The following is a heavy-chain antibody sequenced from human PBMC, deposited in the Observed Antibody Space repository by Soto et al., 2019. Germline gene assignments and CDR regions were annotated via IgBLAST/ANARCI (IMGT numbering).Heavy chain of an antibody. D-gene: IGHD1-26*01. CDR3: ARDKGPVVGGTTRYFDL. CDR1: GFTFSSYG. V-gene: IGHV3-30*03. J-gene: IGHJ2*01. Sequence: QVQLVESGGGVVQPGRSLRLSCAASGFTFSSYGMHWVRQAPGKGLEWVAVISYDGSNKFYADSVKGRFTISRDNSKNTLYLQTNGLRPEDTAVYFCARDKGPVVGGTTRYFDLWGRGTLVTVSS. CDR2: ISYDGSNK.